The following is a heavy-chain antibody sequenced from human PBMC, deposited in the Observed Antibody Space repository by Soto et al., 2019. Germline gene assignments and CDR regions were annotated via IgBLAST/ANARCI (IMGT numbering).Heavy chain of an antibody. V-gene: IGHV1-18*04. CDR3: ARSGGIYADFWSGYFSAGPYYYYGMDV. CDR2: ISAYNGNT. J-gene: IGHJ6*02. D-gene: IGHD3-3*01. Sequence: QVQLVQSGAEVKKPGASVKVSCKASGYTFTSYGISWVRQAPGQGLEWMGWISAYNGNTNYAQKLQGRVTMTTDTSTSKAYMELRSLRSDDTAVYYCARSGGIYADFWSGYFSAGPYYYYGMDVWGQGTTVTVSS. CDR1: GYTFTSYG.